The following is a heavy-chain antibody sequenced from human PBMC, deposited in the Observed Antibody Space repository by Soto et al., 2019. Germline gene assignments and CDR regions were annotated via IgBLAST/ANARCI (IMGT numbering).Heavy chain of an antibody. J-gene: IGHJ6*02. CDR3: TTAPFSFITLPGTSFLIGMDV. Sequence: GGSLRLSCAASGFTFSSYSMNWVRQAPGKGLEWVSYISSSSSTIYYTDPVKGRFTISRDNAKNSLYLQMNSLRAEDTAVYYCTTAPFSFITLPGTSFLIGMDVWGQGTTVTVSS. CDR1: GFTFSSYS. V-gene: IGHV3-48*01. CDR2: ISSSSSTI. D-gene: IGHD3-10*01.